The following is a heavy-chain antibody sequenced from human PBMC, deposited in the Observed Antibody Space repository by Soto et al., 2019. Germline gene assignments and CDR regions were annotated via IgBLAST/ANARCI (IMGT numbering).Heavy chain of an antibody. CDR1: GGTFSSLD. J-gene: IGHJ6*02. CDR2: INPISETT. Sequence: SVKVSCKASGGTFSSLDINWVRQAPGQGLEWMGGINPISETTNYAQIFQGRVSIVADISTSTAYMELSRLRSEDTAVYYCARALLSHSYDSGGYDSYFHAMDVWGQGTPVTVSS. CDR3: ARALLSHSYDSGGYDSYFHAMDV. V-gene: IGHV1-69*06. D-gene: IGHD3-22*01.